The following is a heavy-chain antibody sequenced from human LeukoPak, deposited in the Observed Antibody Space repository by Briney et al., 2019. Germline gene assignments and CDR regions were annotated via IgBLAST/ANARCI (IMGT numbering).Heavy chain of an antibody. CDR3: AKQAGRKWELLLRSMYYFDY. CDR2: ISSSGSTI. Sequence: GGSLRLSCAASGFTFSSYEMNWVRQAPGKGLEWVSCISSSGSTIYYADSVKGRFTISRDNAKNSLYLQMNSLRAEDTAVYYCAKQAGRKWELLLRSMYYFDYWGQGTLVTVSS. D-gene: IGHD1-26*01. CDR1: GFTFSSYE. V-gene: IGHV3-48*03. J-gene: IGHJ4*02.